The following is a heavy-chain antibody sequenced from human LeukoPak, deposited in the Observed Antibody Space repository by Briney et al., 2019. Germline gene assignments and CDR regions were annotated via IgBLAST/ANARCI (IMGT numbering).Heavy chain of an antibody. J-gene: IGHJ5*02. CDR3: RVCGGDCSLIDT. D-gene: IGHD2-21*02. CDR2: ISRDSST. V-gene: IGHV3-53*01. CDR1: DLPVRNNN. Sequence: GGSLRLSCAASDLPVRNNNMSWVRQAPGKGLECVSYISRDSSTTYAASVKGRFTTSRDNSGNTLYLQMNNLKTEDTAVYYCRVCGGDCSLIDTWGQGTLVTVSS.